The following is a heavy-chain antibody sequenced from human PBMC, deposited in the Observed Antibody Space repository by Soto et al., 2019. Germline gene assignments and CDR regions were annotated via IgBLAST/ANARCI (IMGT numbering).Heavy chain of an antibody. J-gene: IGHJ4*01. CDR2: IDPRDSET. CDR1: GYNFTNFW. CDR3: ARREYSYSRGSFDY. D-gene: IGHD3-22*01. V-gene: IGHV5-10-1*01. Sequence: DSLTISGEGSGYNFTNFWIHLVRQLPGKGLEWMGRIDPRDSETNYSPSFQGHVTISTAKSVTTAYLQWSSLKASDTALYYCARREYSYSRGSFDYWGHGTLVTVSS.